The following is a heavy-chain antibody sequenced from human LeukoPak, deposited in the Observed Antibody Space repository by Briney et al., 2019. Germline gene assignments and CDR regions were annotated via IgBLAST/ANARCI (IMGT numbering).Heavy chain of an antibody. V-gene: IGHV4-31*03. Sequence: PSQTLSLTCTVSGGSISSCGYYWSWIRQHPGKGLEWIGYIYYSGSTYYNPSLKSRVTISVDTTKNQFTLKLSSVTAADAAVYYCARGVHDYGEIFDYWGQGTLVTVSS. J-gene: IGHJ4*02. D-gene: IGHD4-17*01. CDR2: IYYSGST. CDR3: ARGVHDYGEIFDY. CDR1: GGSISSCGYY.